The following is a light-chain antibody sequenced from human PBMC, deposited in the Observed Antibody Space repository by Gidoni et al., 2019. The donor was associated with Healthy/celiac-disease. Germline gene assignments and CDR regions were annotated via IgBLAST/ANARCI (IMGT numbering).Light chain of an antibody. J-gene: IGLJ3*02. CDR2: GHS. CDR3: QSYDSSLSGSV. CDR1: RPNIGAGYD. V-gene: IGLV1-40*01. Sequence: QSVLTQPPSVSGAPGQRVTISCTGSRPNIGAGYDVHWYHQLPGTAPQLLIYGHSNRPSGVPDRFSGSKSGTSASLAITGLQAEDEADYYCQSYDSSLSGSVFGGGTKLTVL.